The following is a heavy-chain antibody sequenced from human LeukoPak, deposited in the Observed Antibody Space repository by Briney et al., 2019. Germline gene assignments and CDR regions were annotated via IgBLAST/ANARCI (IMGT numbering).Heavy chain of an antibody. CDR1: GFTFSSYG. J-gene: IGHJ4*02. Sequence: GGSLRLSCAASGFTFSSYGMSWVRQAPGKGLEWVSAISSSGTTTYYSDSVKGRFTISRDNSKNTLYLQMNSLRAEDTAVYYCAKDLAGLADRSYYFDYWGQGTLVAVSS. V-gene: IGHV3-23*01. CDR3: AKDLAGLADRSYYFDY. CDR2: ISSSGTTT. D-gene: IGHD3-22*01.